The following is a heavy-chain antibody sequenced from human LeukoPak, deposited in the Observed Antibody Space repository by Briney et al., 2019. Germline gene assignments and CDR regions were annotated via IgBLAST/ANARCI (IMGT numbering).Heavy chain of an antibody. J-gene: IGHJ6*03. CDR2: IYSGGST. Sequence: GGSLRLSCAASGFTVSSNYMSWVRQAPGKGLEWVSVIYSGGSTYYADSVEGRFTISRDNSKNTLYLQMNSLRAEDTAEYYSAKSSDRNYYYYYMDVWGKGTTVTVSS. CDR1: GFTVSSNY. V-gene: IGHV3-53*01. CDR3: AKSSDRNYYYYYMDV.